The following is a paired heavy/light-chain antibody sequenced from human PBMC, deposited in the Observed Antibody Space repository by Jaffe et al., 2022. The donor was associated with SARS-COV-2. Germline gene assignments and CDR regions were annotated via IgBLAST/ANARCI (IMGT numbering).Light chain of an antibody. Sequence: QSVLTQPPSASGTPGQRVTISCSGSSSNIGGNTVNWYQQLPGTAPKLLIYSNNQRPSGVPDRFSGSKSGTSASLAISGLQSEDEADYYCAAWDDSLSGVVFGGGTKLTVL. V-gene: IGLV1-44*01. CDR3: AAWDDSLSGVV. CDR1: SSNIGGNT. CDR2: SNN. J-gene: IGLJ2*01.
Heavy chain of an antibody. J-gene: IGHJ6*03. CDR3: ARAPNWNDGPYYMDV. Sequence: QVQLVQSGAEVKKPGASVKVSCKASGYTFTSYDINWVRQATGQGLEWMGWMNPNSGNTGYAQKFQGRVTMTRNTSINTAYMELSSLRSEDTAVYYCARAPNWNDGPYYMDVWGKGTTVTVSS. V-gene: IGHV1-8*01. D-gene: IGHD1-20*01. CDR2: MNPNSGNT. CDR1: GYTFTSYD.